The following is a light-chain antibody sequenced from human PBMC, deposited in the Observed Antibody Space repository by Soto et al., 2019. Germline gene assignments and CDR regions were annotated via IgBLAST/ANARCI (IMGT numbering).Light chain of an antibody. CDR2: EVS. CDR1: SSDVGGYNY. Sequence: QSVLTQPASVSGSPGQSITISCPGTSSDVGGYNYVSWYQQHPGKAPKLMIYEVSTRPSGVSRRFSGSKSGNTASLTISGLQTEDEADYYCSSYIGATTSVFGTGPKVTVL. J-gene: IGLJ1*01. CDR3: SSYIGATTSV. V-gene: IGLV2-14*01.